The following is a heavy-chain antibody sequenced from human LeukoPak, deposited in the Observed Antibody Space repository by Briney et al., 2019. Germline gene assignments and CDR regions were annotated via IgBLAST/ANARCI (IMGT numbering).Heavy chain of an antibody. V-gene: IGHV3-30*18. CDR3: AKSGPVWFGELDFDY. CDR1: GFTFSSYS. D-gene: IGHD3-10*01. J-gene: IGHJ4*02. CDR2: ISYDGSNK. Sequence: TGGSLRLSCAASGFTFSSYSMNWVRQAPGKGLEWVAVISYDGSNKYYADSVKGRFTISRDNSKNTLYLQMNSLRAEDTAVYYCAKSGPVWFGELDFDYWGQGTLVTVSS.